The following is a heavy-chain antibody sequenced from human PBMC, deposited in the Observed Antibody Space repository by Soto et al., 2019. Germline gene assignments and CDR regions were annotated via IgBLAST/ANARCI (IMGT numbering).Heavy chain of an antibody. V-gene: IGHV3-11*06. CDR2: SSNSGTFA. D-gene: IGHD1-1*01. J-gene: IGHJ4*02. Sequence: GGSLRLSCAASGFTFSDYYMSWVRQAPGRGLEWISYSSNSGTFARYATSVKGRFSISRDNANNSLYLEMNSLRVEDTAVYYCARSGDNFNVLDYWGQGTPVTV. CDR3: ARSGDNFNVLDY. CDR1: GFTFSDYY.